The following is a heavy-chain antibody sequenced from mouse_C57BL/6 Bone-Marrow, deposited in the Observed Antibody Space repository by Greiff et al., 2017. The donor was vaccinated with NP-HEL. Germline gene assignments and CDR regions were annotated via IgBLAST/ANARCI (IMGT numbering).Heavy chain of an antibody. J-gene: IGHJ1*03. CDR3: TRSGVTTDGWYFDV. D-gene: IGHD2-2*01. CDR1: GYTFTSYW. V-gene: IGHV1-5*01. Sequence: VHVKQSGTVLARPGASVKMSCKTSGYTFTSYWMHWVKQRPGQGLEWIGAIYPGNSDTSYNQKFKGKAKLTAVTSASTAYMELSSLTNEDSAVYYCTRSGVTTDGWYFDVWGTGTTVTVSS. CDR2: IYPGNSDT.